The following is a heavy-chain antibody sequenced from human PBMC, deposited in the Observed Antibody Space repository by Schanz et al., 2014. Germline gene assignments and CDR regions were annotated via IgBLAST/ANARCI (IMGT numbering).Heavy chain of an antibody. J-gene: IGHJ2*01. V-gene: IGHV3-23*01. CDR2: ISGDHRNT. Sequence: EVQLLASGGGLVQPGGSLRLSCAASGFTFSIYAMSWVRQAPGKGLEWVSAISGDHRNTFYADSVKGRFTISRDNSKNTLYLQMNSLRAEDTAIYYCAKDAPYPFDLWGRGTLITVSS. CDR3: AKDAPYPFDL. CDR1: GFTFSIYA.